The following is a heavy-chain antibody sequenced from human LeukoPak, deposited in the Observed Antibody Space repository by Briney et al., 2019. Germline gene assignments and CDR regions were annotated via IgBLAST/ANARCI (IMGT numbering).Heavy chain of an antibody. CDR2: ISWNSGSI. CDR1: GFTFDDYA. CDR3: AKARDLVNWFDP. D-gene: IGHD2-21*02. Sequence: SGGSLRLSCAASGFTFDDYAMHWVRQAPGKGLEWVSGISWNSGSIGYADSVKGRFTISRDNAKNSLYLQMNSLGAEDTALYYCAKARDLVNWFDPWGQGTLVTVSS. V-gene: IGHV3-9*01. J-gene: IGHJ5*02.